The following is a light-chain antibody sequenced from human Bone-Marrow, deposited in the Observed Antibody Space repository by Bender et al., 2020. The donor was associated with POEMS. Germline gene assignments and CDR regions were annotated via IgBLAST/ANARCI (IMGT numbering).Light chain of an antibody. J-gene: IGLJ3*02. Sequence: SALTQPASVSGSPGQSIAISCTATSSDVGGFDLVSWYQHHPGKAPKLIIYEAVKRRSGVSDRFSGSKYGRTAYLTVSGLQAEGEADYYCCSYPGCGVCGGGTKLTVL. CDR3: CSYPGCGV. CDR1: SSDVGGFDL. CDR2: EAV. V-gene: IGLV2-23*01.